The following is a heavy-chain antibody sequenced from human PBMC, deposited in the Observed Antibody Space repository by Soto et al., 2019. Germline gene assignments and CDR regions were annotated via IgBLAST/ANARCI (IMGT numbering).Heavy chain of an antibody. D-gene: IGHD1-26*01. J-gene: IGHJ3*02. Sequence: EVQLVESGGSLVQPGGSLRLSCAASGFTFISNWMHWVRQAPGKGLVWVSRINSDGSSTSYADSVKGRFTISRDNAKNTLYLHMNSLRAEHTAVYYCARDNSYDAFDIWGQGTMVTVSS. CDR1: GFTFISNW. CDR3: ARDNSYDAFDI. CDR2: INSDGSST. V-gene: IGHV3-74*01.